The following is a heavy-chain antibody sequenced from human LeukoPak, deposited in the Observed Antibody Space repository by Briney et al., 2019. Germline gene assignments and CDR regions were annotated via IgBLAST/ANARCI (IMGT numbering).Heavy chain of an antibody. CDR2: ISGSGGST. CDR3: ASIIGGYSYGFDY. Sequence: PWGSLRLSCAASGFTFSSYAMSWVRQAPGKGLEWVSAISGSGGSTYYADSVKGRFTISRDNSKNTLYLQMNSLRAEDTAVYYYASIIGGYSYGFDYWGQGTLVTVSS. V-gene: IGHV3-23*01. J-gene: IGHJ4*02. CDR1: GFTFSSYA. D-gene: IGHD5-18*01.